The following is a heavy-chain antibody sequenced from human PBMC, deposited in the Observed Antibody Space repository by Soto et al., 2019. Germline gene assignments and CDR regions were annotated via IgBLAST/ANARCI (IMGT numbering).Heavy chain of an antibody. CDR3: ARGDCVGGTCYSLACSFYYYMEV. D-gene: IGHD2-15*01. CDR1: GFTFSNYW. Sequence: EVQLVESGGGLVQPGGSLRLSCAASGFTFSNYWMYWVRQAPGKGLEWVSRINSDGSVSSYADSVKGRLTISRDNVKNTLYLQMDSLRAEDTAVYYCARGDCVGGTCYSLACSFYYYMEVWGKGTTVTVFS. J-gene: IGHJ6*03. CDR2: INSDGSVS. V-gene: IGHV3-74*02.